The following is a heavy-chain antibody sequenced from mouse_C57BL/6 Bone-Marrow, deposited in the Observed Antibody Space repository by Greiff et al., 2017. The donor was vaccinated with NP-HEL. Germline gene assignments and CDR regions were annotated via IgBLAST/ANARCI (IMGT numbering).Heavy chain of an antibody. CDR1: GYTFTSYW. Sequence: QVQLKQPGAELVMPGASVKLSCKASGYTFTSYWMHWVKQRPGQGLEWIGEIDPSDSYTNYNQKFKGKSTLTVDKSSSTAYMQLSSLTSEDSAVYYCGITTVVGYAMDYWGQGTSVTVSS. CDR2: IDPSDSYT. CDR3: GITTVVGYAMDY. D-gene: IGHD1-1*01. J-gene: IGHJ4*01. V-gene: IGHV1-69*01.